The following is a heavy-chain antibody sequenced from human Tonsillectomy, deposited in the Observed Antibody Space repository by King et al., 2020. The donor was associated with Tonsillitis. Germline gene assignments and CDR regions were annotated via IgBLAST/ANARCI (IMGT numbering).Heavy chain of an antibody. Sequence: QLQESGPGLVKPSETLSLTCTVSGGSISSSSYYWGWVRQPPGKGLEWIGSIYYSGSTYYNPSLKSRVTISVDTSKNQFSLKLSSVTAADTAVNYCARHVYSGYDPFDYWGQGTLVTVSS. CDR2: IYYSGST. D-gene: IGHD5-12*01. CDR1: GGSISSSSYY. CDR3: ARHVYSGYDPFDY. J-gene: IGHJ4*02. V-gene: IGHV4-39*01.